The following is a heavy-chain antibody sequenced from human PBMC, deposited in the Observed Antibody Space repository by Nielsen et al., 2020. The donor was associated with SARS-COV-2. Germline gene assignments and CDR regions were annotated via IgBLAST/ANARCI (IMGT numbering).Heavy chain of an antibody. Sequence: GGSLRLSCAASGFTFSSYAIHWVRQASGKGLEWVGRIRSKTNNFETSYAASVRGRFTISRDESENRAYLQMNSLKTEDTAVYFCKHYYDMDVWGQGTTVTVSS. CDR3: KHYYDMDV. CDR1: GFTFSSYA. CDR2: IRSKTNNFET. V-gene: IGHV3-73*01. J-gene: IGHJ6*02.